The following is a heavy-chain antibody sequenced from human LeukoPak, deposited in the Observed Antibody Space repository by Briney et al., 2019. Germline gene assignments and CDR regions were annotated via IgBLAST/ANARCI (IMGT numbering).Heavy chain of an antibody. D-gene: IGHD2-2*01. V-gene: IGHV1-18*01. CDR3: ARDIPSSTSNSYYYYGMDV. CDR2: ISAYNGNT. Sequence: GASVKVSCKASGYTFTSYGISWVRQAPGQGLVWMGWISAYNGNTNYAQKLQGRVTMTTDTSTSTAYMELRSLRSDDTAVYYCARDIPSSTSNSYYYYGMDVWGQGTTVTVSS. J-gene: IGHJ6*02. CDR1: GYTFTSYG.